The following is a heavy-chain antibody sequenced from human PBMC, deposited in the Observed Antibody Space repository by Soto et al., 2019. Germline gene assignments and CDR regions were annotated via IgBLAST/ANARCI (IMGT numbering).Heavy chain of an antibody. Sequence: SVKVCCKASGGTFSSYAMSWVRQARGQGLDWMGGIIPIFGTANYAQKFQGRVTITADESTSTAYMELSSLRSEDTAVYYCARVVGSSWYQVGRDRWFDPWGQGTLVTVSS. D-gene: IGHD6-13*01. CDR1: GGTFSSYA. CDR3: ARVVGSSWYQVGRDRWFDP. J-gene: IGHJ5*02. CDR2: IIPIFGTA. V-gene: IGHV1-69*13.